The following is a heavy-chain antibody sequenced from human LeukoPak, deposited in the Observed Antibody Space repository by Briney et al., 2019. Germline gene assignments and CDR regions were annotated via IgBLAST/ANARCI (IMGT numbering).Heavy chain of an antibody. Sequence: PGRSLRLSCAASGFTFSSYGMHWVRQAPGKGLEWVAVISYDGSNKYYADSVKGRFTISRDNSKNTLYLQMNSLRAEDTAVYYCAKARGILTGYYTAWGQGTLVTVSS. V-gene: IGHV3-30*18. J-gene: IGHJ5*02. D-gene: IGHD3-9*01. CDR1: GFTFSSYG. CDR2: ISYDGSNK. CDR3: AKARGILTGYYTA.